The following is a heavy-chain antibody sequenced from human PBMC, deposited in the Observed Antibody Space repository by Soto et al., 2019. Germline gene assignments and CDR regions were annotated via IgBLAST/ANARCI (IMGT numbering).Heavy chain of an antibody. CDR3: ANGYGSTI. D-gene: IGHD3-10*01. Sequence: GGSLRLSCAASGFTFSSYGMNWVRQAPGKGLEWVSSISSSGNYIYYADSVKGRFTISRDNAKNSLYLQMNSLRAEDTAAYYCANGYGSTIWGQGTLVTSPQ. V-gene: IGHV3-21*01. CDR2: ISSSGNYI. J-gene: IGHJ4*02. CDR1: GFTFSSYG.